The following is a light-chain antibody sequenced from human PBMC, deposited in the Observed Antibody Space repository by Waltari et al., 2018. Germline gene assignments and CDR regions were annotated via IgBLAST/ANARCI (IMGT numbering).Light chain of an antibody. CDR3: ASWDDGLSGLI. CDR2: SNK. CDR1: NSNIGRNY. J-gene: IGLJ2*01. Sequence: QSVVTQSPSASGTPGQSVTISCSGTNSNIGRNYVYWYQQFPGMAPKLLLYSNKRRPSGVPDRFSGSKSGTSASLAINGLRSEDEAHYYCASWDDGLSGLIFGGGTELTV. V-gene: IGLV1-47*02.